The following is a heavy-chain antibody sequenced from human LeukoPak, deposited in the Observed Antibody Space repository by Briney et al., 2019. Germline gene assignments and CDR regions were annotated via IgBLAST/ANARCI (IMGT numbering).Heavy chain of an antibody. CDR2: IPSEGRKK. CDR1: GFTFSSYG. CDR3: AKAPVAAAGIYYFDY. Sequence: GESMRPARAASGFTFSSYGIHWDRQAPDNLREWEAVIPSEGRKKSYADSVTDRLILPRNNPENTPYLQINSQLSERPAVSFCAKAPVAAAGIYYFDYWGQGTLVTVSS. J-gene: IGHJ4*02. V-gene: IGHV3-30*18. D-gene: IGHD6-13*01.